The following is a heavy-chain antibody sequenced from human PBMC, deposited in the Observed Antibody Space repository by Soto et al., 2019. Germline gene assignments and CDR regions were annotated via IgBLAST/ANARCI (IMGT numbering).Heavy chain of an antibody. J-gene: IGHJ6*02. Sequence: QVQLVQSGAEVKKPGSSVKVSCKASGGTFSRYAISWVRQAPGQGLEWMGGIIAIFGTANYAQKFQGRVTITADESTGTAYMELSSLTSEETAVYCCARDIVFGGTYGMDVWGQGTTVTVSS. CDR2: IIAIFGTA. CDR3: ARDIVFGGTYGMDV. V-gene: IGHV1-69*12. CDR1: GGTFSRYA. D-gene: IGHD3-16*01.